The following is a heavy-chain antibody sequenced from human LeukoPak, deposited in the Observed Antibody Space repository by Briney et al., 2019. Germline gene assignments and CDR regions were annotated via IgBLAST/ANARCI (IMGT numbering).Heavy chain of an antibody. V-gene: IGHV3-30*03. Sequence: GGSLRLSCAGSGFTFSSYGMHWVRQAPGKGLEWVAVVSDDGRTQYYADSVKGRFTISRDNSKNTLYLQMNSLRTEDTGVYYCARGGHILLWFGESKAGMDVWGQGTTVTVSS. J-gene: IGHJ6*02. CDR1: GFTFSSYG. D-gene: IGHD3-10*01. CDR2: VSDDGRTQ. CDR3: ARGGHILLWFGESKAGMDV.